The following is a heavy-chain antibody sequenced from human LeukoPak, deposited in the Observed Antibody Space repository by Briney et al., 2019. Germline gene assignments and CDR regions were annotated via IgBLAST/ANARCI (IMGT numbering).Heavy chain of an antibody. D-gene: IGHD5-18*01. Sequence: SETLSLTCAVYGGSFSGYWSWIRQPPGKGLEWIGEINRSGSTNYNPSLKSRVTISVDTSKNQFSLKLSSVTAADTAVYYCARGYSYGPNGKKSRRNPYYYYYMDVWGKGTTVTVSS. V-gene: IGHV4-34*01. CDR3: ARGYSYGPNGKKSRRNPYYYYYMDV. CDR2: INRSGST. J-gene: IGHJ6*03. CDR1: GGSFSGY.